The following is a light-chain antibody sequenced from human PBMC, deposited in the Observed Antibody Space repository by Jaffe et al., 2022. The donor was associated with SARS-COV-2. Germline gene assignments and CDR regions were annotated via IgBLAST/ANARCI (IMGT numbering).Light chain of an antibody. CDR2: RDN. V-gene: IGLV1-47*01. CDR3: ASWDDSLSGVV. J-gene: IGLJ2*01. Sequence: QSVLTQAPSVSGTPGQRVTISCSGSSPNIGENYVYWYQQVPETAPRLLVYRDNQRPSGVPDRFFGSKSGASASLAISGLRSEDEGDYYCASWDDSLSGVVFGGGTKVTVL. CDR1: SPNIGENY.